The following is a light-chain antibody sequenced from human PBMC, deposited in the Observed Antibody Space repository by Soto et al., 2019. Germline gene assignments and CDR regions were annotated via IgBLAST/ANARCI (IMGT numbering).Light chain of an antibody. CDR2: GAS. V-gene: IGKV1-39*01. CDR1: QSXSSX. CDR3: QQAYSSPWT. J-gene: IGKJ1*01. Sequence: DMQMTQSPSSLSASVGDRFTITCRASQSXSSXLNWYQQKPGKAPELLIYGASTXXSXXXXXXXXXXXXXXXXXTISSLQIEDFATYFCQQAYSSPWTFGQGTRVEIK.